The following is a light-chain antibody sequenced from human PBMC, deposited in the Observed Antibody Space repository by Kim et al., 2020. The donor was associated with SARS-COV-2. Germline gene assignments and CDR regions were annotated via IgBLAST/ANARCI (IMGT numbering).Light chain of an antibody. Sequence: GQSITVSSTGTSSDVGYYKSVSWYQQHPGKAPKLIIYDVSKRASGVSNRFSGTQSGNTASLTISGLRTEDEADYYCNSHTTSSTYVFGSGTQLTVL. CDR2: DVS. CDR1: SSDVGYYKS. J-gene: IGLJ1*01. CDR3: NSHTTSSTYV. V-gene: IGLV2-14*03.